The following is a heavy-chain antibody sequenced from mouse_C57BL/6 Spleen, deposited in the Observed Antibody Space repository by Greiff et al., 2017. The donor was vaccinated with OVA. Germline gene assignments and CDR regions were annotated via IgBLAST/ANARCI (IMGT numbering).Heavy chain of an antibody. J-gene: IGHJ2*01. D-gene: IGHD1-1*01. V-gene: IGHV1-61*01. CDR3: ARWGTTVVAPYFDY. CDR1: GYTFTSYW. Sequence: VQLQQPGAELVRPGSSVKLSCKASGYTFTSYWMDWVKQRPGQGLEWIGNIYPSDSETHYNQKFKDKATLTVDKSSSTAYMQLSSLTSEDAAVYYCARWGTTVVAPYFDYWGQGTTLTVSS. CDR2: IYPSDSET.